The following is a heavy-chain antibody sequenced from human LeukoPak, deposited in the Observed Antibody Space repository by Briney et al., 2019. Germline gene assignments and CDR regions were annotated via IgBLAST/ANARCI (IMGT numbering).Heavy chain of an antibody. Sequence: SETLSLTCTVSGGSISRYYWSWTRQPPGKGLECIGYVHYSGSTSYNPSLKSRVTISVDTSKNQFSLKLSSVTAADTAVYYCAREMVDCTDSSCPNRYYYGMDVWGQGTTVTVSS. V-gene: IGHV4-59*01. CDR3: AREMVDCTDSSCPNRYYYGMDV. CDR2: VHYSGST. CDR1: GGSISRYY. D-gene: IGHD2-8*02. J-gene: IGHJ6*02.